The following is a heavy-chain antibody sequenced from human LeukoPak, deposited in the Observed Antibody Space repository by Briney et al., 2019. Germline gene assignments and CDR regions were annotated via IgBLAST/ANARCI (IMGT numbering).Heavy chain of an antibody. CDR2: ISSSSTI. CDR1: GFAFSSYS. V-gene: IGHV3-48*02. CDR3: ARERSSGWSDY. Sequence: GGSLRLSCAASGFAFSSYSMNWVRLAPGKGLEWVSFISSSSTIYYADSVKGRFTISRDNAKNSMYLQMNSLRDEDTAVYYCARERSSGWSDYWGQGTLVTVSS. J-gene: IGHJ4*02. D-gene: IGHD6-19*01.